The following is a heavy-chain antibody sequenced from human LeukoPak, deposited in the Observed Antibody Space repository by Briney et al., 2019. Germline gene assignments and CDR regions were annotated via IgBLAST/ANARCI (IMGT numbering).Heavy chain of an antibody. CDR3: ARDKIVGPTTLDY. D-gene: IGHD1-26*01. J-gene: IGHJ4*02. V-gene: IGHV3-7*01. CDR2: IKQDGYEK. Sequence: PGGSLRLSCAASGFTFSGYWMSWVRQTPEKGLEWVANIKQDGYEKYYVDSVKGRFTISRDNAKNPLYLQMNGLRADDTAVYYCARDKIVGPTTLDYWGQGTLVTVSS. CDR1: GFTFSGYW.